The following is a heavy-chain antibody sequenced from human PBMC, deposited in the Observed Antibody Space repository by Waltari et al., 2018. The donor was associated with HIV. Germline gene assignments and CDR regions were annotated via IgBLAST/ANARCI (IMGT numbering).Heavy chain of an antibody. CDR2: INPNSGGT. V-gene: IGHV1-2*06. CDR3: GRGSRYSSSWYDYFDY. Sequence: QVQLVQSGAEVKKPGASVKVSCKASGYTFTGYYMHWVRQAPGQGLEWMGRINPNSGGTNYAQKFQCRVTMTRDTSISTAYMELSRLRSDDTAVYYCGRGSRYSSSWYDYFDYWGQGTLVTVSS. J-gene: IGHJ4*02. CDR1: GYTFTGYY. D-gene: IGHD6-13*01.